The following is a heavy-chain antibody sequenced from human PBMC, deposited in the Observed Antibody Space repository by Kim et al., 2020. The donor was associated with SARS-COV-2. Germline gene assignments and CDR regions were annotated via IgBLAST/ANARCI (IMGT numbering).Heavy chain of an antibody. V-gene: IGHV3-53*01. CDR2: T. CDR3: AGGFYFDY. D-gene: IGHD3-16*01. Sequence: TYYADSVKGRLTISTGNSKNTLYLQRNSLRAEGMAVYYCAGGFYFDYWGPGTLVTVAS. J-gene: IGHJ4*02.